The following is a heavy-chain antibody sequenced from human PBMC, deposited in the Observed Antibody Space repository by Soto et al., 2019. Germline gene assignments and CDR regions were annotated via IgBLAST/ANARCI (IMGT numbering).Heavy chain of an antibody. CDR3: ARGERLGLDY. J-gene: IGHJ4*02. V-gene: IGHV4-59*01. D-gene: IGHD6-19*01. CDR2: ISYSGGT. CDR1: GASISSYY. Sequence: SETLSLTCTVSGASISSYYWSWIRQSPGKGLEWIGYISYSGGTNYNPSLRGRVTISLDTSKNQFPLKLNSLTAEDTAMYYCARGERLGLDYWGQGTLVTVSS.